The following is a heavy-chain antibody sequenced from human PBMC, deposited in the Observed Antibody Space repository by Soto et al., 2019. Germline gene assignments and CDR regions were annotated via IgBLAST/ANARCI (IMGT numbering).Heavy chain of an antibody. CDR1: GFTFSSYS. CDR3: AREFCSSTSCSSGDDY. CDR2: ISSSSSYI. V-gene: IGHV3-21*01. J-gene: IGHJ4*02. Sequence: PGGSLRLSCAASGFTFSSYSMNWVRQAPGKGLEWVSSISSSSSYIYYADSVKGRFTISRDNSKNTLYLQMNSLRAEDTAVYYCAREFCSSTSCSSGDDYWGQGTLVTVSS. D-gene: IGHD2-2*01.